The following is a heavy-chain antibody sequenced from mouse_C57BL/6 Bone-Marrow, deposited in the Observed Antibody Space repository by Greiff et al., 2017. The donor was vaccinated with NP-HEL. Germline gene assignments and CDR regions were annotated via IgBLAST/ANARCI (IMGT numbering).Heavy chain of an antibody. D-gene: IGHD2-4*01. CDR1: GYSFTGYY. CDR3: ARSTDYPFAY. Sequence: VQLKESGPELVKPGASVKISCKASGYSFTGYYMNWVKQSPEKSLEWIGEINPSTGGTTYNQKFKAKATLTVDKSSSTAYMQLKSLTSEDSAVDYCARSTDYPFAYGGQGTLVTVSA. CDR2: INPSTGGT. V-gene: IGHV1-42*01. J-gene: IGHJ3*01.